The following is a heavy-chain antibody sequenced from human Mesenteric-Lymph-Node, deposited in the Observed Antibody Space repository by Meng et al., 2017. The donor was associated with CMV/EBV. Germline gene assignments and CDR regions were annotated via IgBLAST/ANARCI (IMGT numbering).Heavy chain of an antibody. V-gene: IGHV2-5*02. D-gene: IGHD6-13*01. CDR3: AHSSGLAAAGHFYFDY. Sequence: QSTCRGSGPTLVKPTQTLTMTNTFSGVSLSTSGVGVGWIRQPPGKALEWLALIYWDDDKRYSTSLKSTITITKDTSKKRVVLTMTNLDPVHTAKSYCAHSSGLAAAGHFYFDYWGQGTLVTVSS. J-gene: IGHJ4*02. CDR1: GVSLSTSGVG. CDR2: IYWDDDK.